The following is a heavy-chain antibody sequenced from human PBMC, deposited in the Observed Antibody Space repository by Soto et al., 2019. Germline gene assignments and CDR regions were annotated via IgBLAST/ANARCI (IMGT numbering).Heavy chain of an antibody. V-gene: IGHV4-4*02. CDR3: ARAGIAAAGTRNWFDP. J-gene: IGHJ5*02. Sequence: QVQLQESGPGLVKPSGTLSLTCAVSSGSISSSNWWSWVRQPPGKGLEWIGEIYHSGSTNYNPSLKSRVTISVDKSKNQFSLKLSSVTAADTAVYNCARAGIAAAGTRNWFDPWGQGTLVTVSS. CDR2: IYHSGST. D-gene: IGHD6-13*01. CDR1: SGSISSSNW.